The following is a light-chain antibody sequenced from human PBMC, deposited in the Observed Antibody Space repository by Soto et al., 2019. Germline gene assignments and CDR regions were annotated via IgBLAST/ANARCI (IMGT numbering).Light chain of an antibody. CDR1: QSVSSSY. J-gene: IGKJ1*01. CDR2: GAS. V-gene: IGKV3-20*01. Sequence: ESVLTQSPDTLSLSHGEKATLSCRASQSVSSSYLAWYQQKPGQAPRLLIYGASSRATGIPDRFSGSGSGTDFTLTISRLEPEDLAVYYSQQYGSSWTCGQGTKVDIK. CDR3: QQYGSSWT.